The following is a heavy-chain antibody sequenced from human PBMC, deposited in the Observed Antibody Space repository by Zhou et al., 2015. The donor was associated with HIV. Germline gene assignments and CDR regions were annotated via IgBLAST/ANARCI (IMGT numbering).Heavy chain of an antibody. Sequence: QVQLVQSGAEVKKPGSSVKVSCKASGGTFSSYTISWVRQAPGQGLEWMGRIIPILGIANYAQKFQGRVTITADKSTSTAYMELSSLRSEDTAVYYCARSGSYPPVGVYYYYYYGMDVWGQGTTVTVSS. J-gene: IGHJ6*02. CDR2: IIPILGIA. CDR1: GGTFSSYT. D-gene: IGHD1-26*01. CDR3: ARSGSYPPVGVYYYYYYGMDV. V-gene: IGHV1-69*02.